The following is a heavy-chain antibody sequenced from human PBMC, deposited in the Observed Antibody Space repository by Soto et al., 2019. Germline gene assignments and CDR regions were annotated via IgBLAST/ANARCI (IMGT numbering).Heavy chain of an antibody. CDR3: ARDVTYYYYGMDV. CDR1: GFTFSSYG. CDR2: IWYDGSNK. J-gene: IGHJ6*04. V-gene: IGHV3-33*01. Sequence: GGSLRLSCAASGFTFSSYGMHWVRQAPGKGLEWVAVIWYDGSNKYYADSVKGRFTISRDNSKNTLYLQMNSLRAEDTAVYYCARDVTYYYYGMDVWGKGTTVTVSS.